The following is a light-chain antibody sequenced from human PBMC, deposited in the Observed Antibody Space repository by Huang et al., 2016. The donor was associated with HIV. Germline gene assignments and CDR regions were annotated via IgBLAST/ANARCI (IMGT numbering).Light chain of an antibody. V-gene: IGKV1-39*01. Sequence: DIQMTQFPTSLSASVEDRVTITCRTGQAIDKYLNWYQKKSGKAPRHLIYGASKLQSGVPSRFSGRASGTHFSLTINSLQPDDSAIYYCQQSYRTPRTFGQGTNLEI. CDR2: GAS. J-gene: IGKJ2*01. CDR3: QQSYRTPRT. CDR1: QAIDKY.